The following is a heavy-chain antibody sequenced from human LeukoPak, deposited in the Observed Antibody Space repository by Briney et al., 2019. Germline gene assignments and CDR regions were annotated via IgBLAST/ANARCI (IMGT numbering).Heavy chain of an antibody. V-gene: IGHV3-21*04. CDR2: ISSSSSYI. CDR1: GFTFSSYS. CDR3: ANSRPGARTFYYFYMAV. D-gene: IGHD1-7*01. J-gene: IGHJ6*03. Sequence: GGSLRLSCAASGFTFSSYSMNWVRQAPGKGLEWVSSISSSSSYIYYADSVKGRFTISRDNSNNTLFLEMNNLRAEDTAVYYCANSRPGARTFYYFYMAVWGKGTTVIVSS.